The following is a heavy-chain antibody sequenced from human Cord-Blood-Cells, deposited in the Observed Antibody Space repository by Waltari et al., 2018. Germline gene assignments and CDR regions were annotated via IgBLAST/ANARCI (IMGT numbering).Heavy chain of an antibody. D-gene: IGHD2-2*01. Sequence: QVQLQESGPGLVKPSQTLSLTCTVSGGSISSGGYYWSCIRQHPGKGLEWIGYIYYSGSTYYNPSLKSRVTISVDTSKNQFSLKLSSVTAADTAVYYCARVSRDIVVVPAANYFDYWGQGTLVTVSS. CDR2: IYYSGST. J-gene: IGHJ4*02. CDR3: ARVSRDIVVVPAANYFDY. CDR1: GGSISSGGYY. V-gene: IGHV4-31*03.